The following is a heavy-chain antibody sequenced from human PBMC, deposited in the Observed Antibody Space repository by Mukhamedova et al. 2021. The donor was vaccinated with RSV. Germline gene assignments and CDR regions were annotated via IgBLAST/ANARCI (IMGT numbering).Heavy chain of an antibody. V-gene: IGHV1-69*15. Sequence: GPEWMGRIIPIFGTTEYAQKFQGRVTITADESATTAYMELSSRRPEDTAVNYCARAGAIGRPWWPDPWGQGTLATVPS. D-gene: IGHD2-8*02. CDR2: IIPIFGTT. J-gene: IGHJ5*02. CDR3: ARAGAIGRPWWPDP.